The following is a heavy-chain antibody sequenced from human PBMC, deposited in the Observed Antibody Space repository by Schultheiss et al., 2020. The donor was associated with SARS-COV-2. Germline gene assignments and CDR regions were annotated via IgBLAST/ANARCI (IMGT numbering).Heavy chain of an antibody. CDR1: GYTFSSYW. Sequence: GGSLRLSCKGSGYTFSSYWIGWVRQMPGKGLEWMGIIYPGDSDTRYSPSFQGQVTISADKSISTAYLQWSSLKASDTAMYYCAKTLWLLRYYYYGMDVWGQGTTVTVSS. V-gene: IGHV5-51*01. CDR3: AKTLWLLRYYYYGMDV. J-gene: IGHJ6*02. CDR2: IYPGDSDT. D-gene: IGHD3-22*01.